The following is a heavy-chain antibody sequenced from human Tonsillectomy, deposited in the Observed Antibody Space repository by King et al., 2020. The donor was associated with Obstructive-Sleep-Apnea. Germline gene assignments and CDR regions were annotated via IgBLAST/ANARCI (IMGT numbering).Heavy chain of an antibody. CDR3: AWGLYCRGGRCDYYYGMDV. CDR2: MGGGGSSI. Sequence: VQLVESGGGLVKPGGSLRLSCAASGFTFSDYYMAWIRQAPGKGLEWVSYMGGGGSSIYYADSVKGRFTISRDNAKNSLFLQMHSLRAEDTAVYYCAWGLYCRGGRCDYYYGMDVWGQGPPVTVSS. V-gene: IGHV3-11*01. CDR1: GFTFSDYY. J-gene: IGHJ6*02. D-gene: IGHD2-15*01.